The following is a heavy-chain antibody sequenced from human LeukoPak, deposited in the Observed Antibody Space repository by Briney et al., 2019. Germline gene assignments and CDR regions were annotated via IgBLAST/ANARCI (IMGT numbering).Heavy chain of an antibody. J-gene: IGHJ4*02. V-gene: IGHV1-2*02. D-gene: IGHD5-18*01. CDR1: GYTFTGYY. CDR3: TRGGPEGSGYSYGSHDY. Sequence: ASVKVSCKASGYTFTGYYMHWVRQAPGQGLEWMGWINPNSGATNYAQKFQGRVTMTRDTSISTVYMELSRLRSDDTAVYYCTRGGPEGSGYSYGSHDYWGQGTLVTVSS. CDR2: INPNSGAT.